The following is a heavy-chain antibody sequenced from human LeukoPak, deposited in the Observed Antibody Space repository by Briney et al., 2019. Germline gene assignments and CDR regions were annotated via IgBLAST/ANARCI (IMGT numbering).Heavy chain of an antibody. V-gene: IGHV3-33*01. CDR1: GFTFNHSR. CDR2: IWSDGTNK. CDR3: ERDAQRGFDYSNSLEN. D-gene: IGHD4-11*01. Sequence: PGGSLRLSCAAAGFTFNHSRMHWVRQAPGKGLEWVAVIWSDGTNKYYADSVKGRFTISRDDSGNTVYLQMNSLRPEHTGVYYCERDAQRGFDYSNSLENWGQGTPVTVST. J-gene: IGHJ4*02.